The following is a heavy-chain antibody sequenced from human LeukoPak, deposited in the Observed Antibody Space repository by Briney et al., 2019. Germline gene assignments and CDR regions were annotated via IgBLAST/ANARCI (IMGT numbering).Heavy chain of an antibody. V-gene: IGHV4-30-2*01. Sequence: SETLSLTCTVSGGSISSGGYYWSWIRQPPGKGLEWIGYIYHSGSTYYNPSLKSRVTISVDRSKNQFSLKLSSVTAANTAVYYCARDLLIAARPDAFDIWGQGTMVTVSS. J-gene: IGHJ3*02. D-gene: IGHD6-6*01. CDR3: ARDLLIAARPDAFDI. CDR1: GGSISSGGYY. CDR2: IYHSGST.